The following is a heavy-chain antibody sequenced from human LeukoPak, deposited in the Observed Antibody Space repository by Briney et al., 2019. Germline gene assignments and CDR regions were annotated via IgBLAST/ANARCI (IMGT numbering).Heavy chain of an antibody. Sequence: GGSLRLSCAASGFTFDDYVMHWVRQAPGKGLEWVSSISSRSTYIYHADSVKGRFTISRDNAKNSLFLQMNSLRAEDTAVYYCVRGVPKTSYYYYYMDVWGKGTTVTVSS. V-gene: IGHV3-21*01. J-gene: IGHJ6*03. CDR2: ISSRSTYI. CDR3: VRGVPKTSYYYYYMDV. D-gene: IGHD4-11*01. CDR1: GFTFDDYV.